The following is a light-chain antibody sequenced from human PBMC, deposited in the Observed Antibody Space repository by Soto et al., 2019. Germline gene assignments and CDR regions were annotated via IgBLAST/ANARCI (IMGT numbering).Light chain of an antibody. Sequence: QSALTQPASVSGSPGQSFTIPCTGCSSDVGAYHSVSWYQQHPGKAPKLIIFDVSKRHSGVSNRFSGSKSGNTASLPISGLQAEYESCYYCSSFTDTGTGMFGGGTKLTV. J-gene: IGLJ3*02. CDR2: DVS. CDR3: SSFTDTGTGM. CDR1: SSDVGAYHS. V-gene: IGLV2-14*03.